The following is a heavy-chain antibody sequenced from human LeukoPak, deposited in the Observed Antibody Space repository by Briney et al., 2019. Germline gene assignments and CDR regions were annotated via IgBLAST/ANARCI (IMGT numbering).Heavy chain of an antibody. Sequence: GGSLRLSCAASKFTFSSYWMSWVRQAPGKGLEWVANIKEDGSEKYYVDSAKGRFTISRDNAKNSLSLQLNSLRAEDTAVYYCARGRGSYGWFDPWGQGTLVTVSS. CDR3: ARGRGSYGWFDP. J-gene: IGHJ5*02. CDR2: IKEDGSEK. CDR1: KFTFSSYW. D-gene: IGHD3-10*01. V-gene: IGHV3-7*01.